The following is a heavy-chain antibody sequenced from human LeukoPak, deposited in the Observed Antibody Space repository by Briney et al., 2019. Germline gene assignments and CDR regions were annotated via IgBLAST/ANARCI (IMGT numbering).Heavy chain of an antibody. CDR2: IGFGDDSA. Sequence: GGSLRLSCAASGFTFINYAMSWVRQAPGKGLEWVSTIGFGDDSAYYADSVKGRFTISRDNSKNTLYLQMNYLRAEDTAVYYCAKDPTSVGGRHDWLLDSWGQGTLVTVSS. J-gene: IGHJ5*02. CDR3: AKDPTSVGGRHDWLLDS. CDR1: GFTFINYA. D-gene: IGHD3-9*01. V-gene: IGHV3-23*01.